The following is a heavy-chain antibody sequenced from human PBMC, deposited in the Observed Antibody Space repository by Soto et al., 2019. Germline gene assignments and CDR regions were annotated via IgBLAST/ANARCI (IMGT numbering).Heavy chain of an antibody. CDR1: GYTFSDFY. D-gene: IGHD6-19*01. J-gene: IGHJ3*02. CDR2: INPNKGNT. CDR3: ARGAGSGWALDI. V-gene: IGHV1-18*04. Sequence: ASVKVSCKASGYTFSDFYLHWVRQAPGHGLEWVGWINPNKGNTNYAQKFQGRVTVTTDTSTSTAYMELRSLRSDDTAVYYCARGAGSGWALDIWGQGTMVTVSS.